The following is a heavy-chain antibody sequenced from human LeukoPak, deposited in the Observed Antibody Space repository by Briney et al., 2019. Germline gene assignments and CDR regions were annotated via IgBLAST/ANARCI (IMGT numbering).Heavy chain of an antibody. J-gene: IGHJ4*02. Sequence: GGSLRLSCAASGFTFSSYAMSWVRQAPGKGLEWVSAISGSGGSTYYADSVKGRFTISRDNSKNTLYLQMSSLRAEDTAVYYCANTPLWFGELPLLDYWGQGTLVTVSS. CDR2: ISGSGGST. CDR1: GFTFSSYA. CDR3: ANTPLWFGELPLLDY. V-gene: IGHV3-23*01. D-gene: IGHD3-10*01.